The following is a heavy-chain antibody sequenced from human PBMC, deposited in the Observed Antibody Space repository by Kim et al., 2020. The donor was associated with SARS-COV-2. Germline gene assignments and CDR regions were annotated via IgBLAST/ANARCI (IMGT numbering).Heavy chain of an antibody. J-gene: IGHJ6*02. V-gene: IGHV1-46*01. CDR1: GYTFTSYY. CDR3: ARCLYYDFWSGYYIPRDYYYGMDV. Sequence: ASVKVSCKASGYTFTSYYMHWVRQAPGQGLEWMGIINPSGGSTSYAQKFQGRVTMTRDTSTSTVYMELSSLRSEDTAVYYCARCLYYDFWSGYYIPRDYYYGMDVWGQGTTVTVSS. D-gene: IGHD3-3*01. CDR2: INPSGGST.